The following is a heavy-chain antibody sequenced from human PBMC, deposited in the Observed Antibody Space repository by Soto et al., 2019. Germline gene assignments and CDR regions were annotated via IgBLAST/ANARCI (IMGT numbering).Heavy chain of an antibody. CDR3: AAGRFLEWLSPQEYYYYGMDV. CDR2: IVVGSGNT. Sequence: SVKVSCKASGFTFPSSAVQWVRQARGQRLEWIGWIVVGSGNTNYAQKFQERVTITRDMSTSTAYMELSSLRSEDTAVYYCAAGRFLEWLSPQEYYYYGMDVWGQGTTVNVSS. V-gene: IGHV1-58*01. J-gene: IGHJ6*02. D-gene: IGHD3-3*01. CDR1: GFTFPSSA.